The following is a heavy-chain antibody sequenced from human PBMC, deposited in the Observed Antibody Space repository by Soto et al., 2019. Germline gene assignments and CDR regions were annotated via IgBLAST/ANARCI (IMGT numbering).Heavy chain of an antibody. J-gene: IGHJ5*02. D-gene: IGHD1-1*01. CDR1: GDSVSSNSSA. Sequence: SQTLSLTCAISGDSVSSNSSAWNWIRQSPSRGLEWLGRTYYRSKWYNDYAVSVKSRITINPSTSKNQFSLQLNSVTPEDTAVNYCARGTGTTGTTARNWFDPWGQGTLVTVSS. V-gene: IGHV6-1*01. CDR3: ARGTGTTGTTARNWFDP. CDR2: TYYRSKWYN.